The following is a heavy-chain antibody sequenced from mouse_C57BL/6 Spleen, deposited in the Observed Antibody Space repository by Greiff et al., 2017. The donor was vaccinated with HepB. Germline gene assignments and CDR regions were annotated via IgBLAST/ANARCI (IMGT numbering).Heavy chain of an antibody. CDR1: GYAFTNYL. CDR3: ARGTVVTFYYFDY. Sequence: QVQLKESGAELVRPGTSVKVSCKASGYAFTNYLIEWVKQRPGQGLEWIGVINPGSGGTNYNEKFKGKATLTADKSSSTAYMQLSSLTSEDSAVYFCARGTVVTFYYFDYWGQGTTLTVSS. V-gene: IGHV1-54*01. CDR2: INPGSGGT. D-gene: IGHD1-1*01. J-gene: IGHJ2*01.